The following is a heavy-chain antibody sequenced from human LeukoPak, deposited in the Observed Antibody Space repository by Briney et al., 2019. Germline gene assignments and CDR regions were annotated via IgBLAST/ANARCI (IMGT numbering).Heavy chain of an antibody. J-gene: IGHJ3*02. CDR3: AREIGYSSSWPNDAFDI. D-gene: IGHD6-13*01. Sequence: SETLSLTCTVSGGSISSYYWSWIRQPAGKGLEWIGRIYTSGSTNYNPSLKSRVTMSVDTSKNQFSLKLSSVTAADTAVYYCAREIGYSSSWPNDAFDIWGQGTMVTVSS. CDR1: GGSISSYY. CDR2: IYTSGST. V-gene: IGHV4-4*07.